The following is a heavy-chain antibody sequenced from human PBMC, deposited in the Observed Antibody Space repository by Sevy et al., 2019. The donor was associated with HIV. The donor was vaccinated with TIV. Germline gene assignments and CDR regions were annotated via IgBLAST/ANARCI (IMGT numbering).Heavy chain of an antibody. J-gene: IGHJ4*02. Sequence: SETLSLTCDVSGDSISTAYFGGWIRQPPAKGLEWIASIYHTGNAYYNPSLKRRVTISQDTSKNQFSLKLTSMTAADTAIYYCARCSAGNDYFDYWGQRSLVTVSS. D-gene: IGHD2-15*01. V-gene: IGHV4-38-2*01. CDR3: ARCSAGNDYFDY. CDR2: IYHTGNA. CDR1: GDSISTAYF.